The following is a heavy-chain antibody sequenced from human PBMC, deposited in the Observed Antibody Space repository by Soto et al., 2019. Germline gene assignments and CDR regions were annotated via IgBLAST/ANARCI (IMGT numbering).Heavy chain of an antibody. CDR3: GMQYDY. V-gene: IGHV3-23*01. J-gene: IGHJ4*02. CDR1: GFTFSKYA. CDR2: INAGGNST. Sequence: GGSLRLSCAASGFTFSKYAMSWVRQAPGKGLEWVSAINAGGNSTKSADSVKGRFTISRDNSKNTVYLQMNNLRAEDTAIYYCGMQYDYWGQGTLVTVSS.